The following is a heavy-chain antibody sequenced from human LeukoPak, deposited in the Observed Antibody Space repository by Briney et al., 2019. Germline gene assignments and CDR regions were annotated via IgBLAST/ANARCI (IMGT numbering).Heavy chain of an antibody. CDR3: ARAEKFYYYGMDV. Sequence: GASLRLSCAASGFTFSSYAMSWVRQAPGKGLEWVSAISGSGGSTYYADSVKGRFTISRDNSKNTLCLQMNSLRADDTAVYYCARAEKFYYYGMDVWGQGTTVTVSS. D-gene: IGHD1-14*01. V-gene: IGHV3-23*01. J-gene: IGHJ6*02. CDR2: ISGSGGST. CDR1: GFTFSSYA.